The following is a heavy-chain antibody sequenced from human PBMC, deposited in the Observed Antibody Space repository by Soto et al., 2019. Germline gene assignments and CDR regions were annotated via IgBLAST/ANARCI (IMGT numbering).Heavy chain of an antibody. CDR1: WGSVSSNTAT. V-gene: IGHV6-1*01. CDR3: AGELDIHHGLGY. CDR2: TYYRSNWNF. Sequence: PSQTLSLTCAISWGSVSSNTATWNWVRQSPSRGLEWLGRTYYRSNWNFDYALSVKSRITINPDTSKSQFSLQLNSLTPEDTAVYYCAGELDIHHGLGYWGPGTSVTVSS. D-gene: IGHD6-19*01. J-gene: IGHJ4*02.